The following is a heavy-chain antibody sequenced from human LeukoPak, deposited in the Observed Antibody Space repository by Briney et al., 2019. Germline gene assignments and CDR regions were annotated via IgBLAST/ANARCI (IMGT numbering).Heavy chain of an antibody. Sequence: PGGSLRLSCAASGFTFSSYAMSWVRQAPGEGLEWVSAISGSGGSTYYADSVKGRFTISRDNSKNTLYLQMNSLRAEDTAVYYCAKDQDFYYYDSSGKGPFDYWGQGTLVTVSS. V-gene: IGHV3-23*01. CDR1: GFTFSSYA. CDR3: AKDQDFYYYDSSGKGPFDY. J-gene: IGHJ4*02. CDR2: ISGSGGST. D-gene: IGHD3-22*01.